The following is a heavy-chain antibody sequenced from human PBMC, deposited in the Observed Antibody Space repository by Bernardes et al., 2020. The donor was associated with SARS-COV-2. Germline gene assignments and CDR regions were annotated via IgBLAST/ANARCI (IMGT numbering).Heavy chain of an antibody. CDR1: GYTFTSYD. Sequence: ASVKVSCKASGYTFTSYDLNWVRQAPGQGLEWLGWMNPNTGSTGYAQAFQGRVTMTRDTSISTAYMELSSLRSEGTAVYYCARDFDGNSGSFDPWGQGTLVTVSS. CDR2: MNPNTGST. CDR3: ARDFDGNSGSFDP. D-gene: IGHD2-15*01. J-gene: IGHJ5*02. V-gene: IGHV1-8*01.